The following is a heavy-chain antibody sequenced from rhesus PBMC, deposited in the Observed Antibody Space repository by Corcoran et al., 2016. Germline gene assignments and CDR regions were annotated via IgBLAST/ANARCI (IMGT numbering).Heavy chain of an antibody. CDR3: AKDDMWRNGYFDY. V-gene: IGHV5-20*01. CDR1: GYSFTSYW. CDR2: IAPNESAA. Sequence: EVQLVQSGAEVKRPGESLKITCKTSGYSFTSYWSSWVRQMPGKGREWMGAIAPNESAARYTPSFQGQRTLSADKSISTAYLQWSRLKASDTATYYCAKDDMWRNGYFDYWGQGVLVTVSS. J-gene: IGHJ4*01. D-gene: IGHD3-28*01.